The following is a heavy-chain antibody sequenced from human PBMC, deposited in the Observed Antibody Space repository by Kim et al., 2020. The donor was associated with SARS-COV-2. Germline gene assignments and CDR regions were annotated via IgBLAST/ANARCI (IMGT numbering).Heavy chain of an antibody. J-gene: IGHJ3*02. CDR2: GST. V-gene: IGHV3-53*01. Sequence: GSTYYADSVKGRFTISRHNSKNTLYLQMNSLRAEDTAVYYCARGPDAFDIWGQGTMVTVSS. CDR3: ARGPDAFDI.